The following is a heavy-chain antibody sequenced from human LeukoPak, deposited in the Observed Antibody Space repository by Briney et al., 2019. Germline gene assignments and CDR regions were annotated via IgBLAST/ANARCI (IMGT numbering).Heavy chain of an antibody. Sequence: GESLKISCKGSGYSFTSYWIDWVRQMPGKGLEWMVIIYPGDSKSRYSPSFQGQVTISADKSISTAYLQWSSLKASDTGMYYCARHPPYYYGSGTEFDFWGQGTLVTVSS. CDR1: GYSFTSYW. CDR2: IYPGDSKS. D-gene: IGHD3-10*01. V-gene: IGHV5-51*01. CDR3: ARHPPYYYGSGTEFDF. J-gene: IGHJ4*02.